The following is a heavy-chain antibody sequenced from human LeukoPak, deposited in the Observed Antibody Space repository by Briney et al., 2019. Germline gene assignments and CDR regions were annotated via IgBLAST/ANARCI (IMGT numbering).Heavy chain of an antibody. CDR2: INAGTGNT. J-gene: IGHJ4*02. CDR1: GYTFTRYA. CDR3: ARGSYGYSGYDWSFDY. V-gene: IGHV1-3*01. D-gene: IGHD5-12*01. Sequence: ASVKVSCKASGYTFTRYAMHWVRQAPGQSLEWIGWINAGTGNTKYSQKFQGTVTITRDTSASTAYMELSSLRAEDTAVYYCARGSYGYSGYDWSFDYWGQGTLVTVSS.